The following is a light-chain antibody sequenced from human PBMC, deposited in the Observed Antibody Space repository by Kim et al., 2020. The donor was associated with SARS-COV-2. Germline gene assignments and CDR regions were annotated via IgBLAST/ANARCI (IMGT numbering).Light chain of an antibody. Sequence: GAAVRPTCTMSSGHSSYDNAWDQQQPEKGPRYLMKLNSDGSHSKGDRIPDRFKGSSSGAERHLTISRLQSEDEADYYCQTWGTGWVFGGGTQLTVL. CDR2: LNSDGSH. CDR3: QTWGTGWV. CDR1: SGHSSYD. V-gene: IGLV4-69*01. J-gene: IGLJ2*01.